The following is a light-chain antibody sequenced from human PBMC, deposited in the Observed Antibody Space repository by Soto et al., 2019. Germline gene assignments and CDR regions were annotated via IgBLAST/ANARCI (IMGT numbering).Light chain of an antibody. V-gene: IGKV1-5*03. CDR2: KAS. Sequence: DIQMTQSPSTLSASVGDRVTITCRASQSISSWLAWYQQKPGKAPKLLIYKASSLESGVPSRFSGRGSETEFTLTISSLQPDDFATYYCQQYNSYSPTFGGGTKVEIK. J-gene: IGKJ4*01. CDR1: QSISSW. CDR3: QQYNSYSPT.